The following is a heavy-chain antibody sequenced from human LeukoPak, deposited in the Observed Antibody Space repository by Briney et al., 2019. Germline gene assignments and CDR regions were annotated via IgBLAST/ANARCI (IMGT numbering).Heavy chain of an antibody. D-gene: IGHD2-2*02. V-gene: IGHV3-23*01. CDR2: ISGNGGIT. CDR1: AFTFSSYA. J-gene: IGHJ4*02. CDR3: AKRYCSTTSCYKRYGSGSYFFDY. Sequence: PGGSLRLSCAASAFTFSSYAMSWVRQAPGKGLEWVSGISGNGGITNYADSVKGRFTISRDNSKNTLYLRMNSLRAEDTAVYYCAKRYCSTTSCYKRYGSGSYFFDYWGQGTLVTVSS.